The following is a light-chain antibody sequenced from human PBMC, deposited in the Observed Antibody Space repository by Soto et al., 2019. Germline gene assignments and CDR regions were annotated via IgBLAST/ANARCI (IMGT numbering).Light chain of an antibody. CDR2: DVT. CDR1: SSDVGGYNY. J-gene: IGLJ1*01. V-gene: IGLV2-11*01. CDR3: CSYAGSYSLYV. Sequence: QSALTQPRSVSGSPGQSVTISCTGTSSDVGGYNYVSWYQQHPGKAPKLTIYDVTERPSGVPDRFSGSKSGNTASLTISGLQAEDEADYYCCSYAGSYSLYVFVTGTKVTVL.